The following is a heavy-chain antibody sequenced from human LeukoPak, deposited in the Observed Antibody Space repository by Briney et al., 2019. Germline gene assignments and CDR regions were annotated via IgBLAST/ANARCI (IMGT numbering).Heavy chain of an antibody. J-gene: IGHJ4*02. CDR2: IIPIFGTA. CDR3: ARDRVSDYYGSGSPYFDY. Sequence: GASVKVSCKASGSTFSSYAISWVRQAPGQGLEWMGGIIPIFGTANYAQKFQGRVTITADESTSTAYMELSSLRSEDTAVYYCARDRVSDYYGSGSPYFDYWGQGTLVTVSS. CDR1: GSTFSSYA. V-gene: IGHV1-69*13. D-gene: IGHD3-10*01.